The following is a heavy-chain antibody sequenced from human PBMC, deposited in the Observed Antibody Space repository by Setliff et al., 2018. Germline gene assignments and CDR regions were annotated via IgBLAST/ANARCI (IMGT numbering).Heavy chain of an antibody. CDR1: GYTFISYG. D-gene: IGHD3-3*01. V-gene: IGHV1-8*03. CDR3: ARGGGQIHYDFWSGYFSDPQPNYYYYYMDV. CDR2: MNPNSGNT. Sequence: ASVKVSCKASGYTFISYGINWVRQATGQGLEWMGWMNPNSGNTGYAQKFQGRVTITRNTSISTAYMELSSLRSEDTAVYYCARGGGQIHYDFWSGYFSDPQPNYYYYYMDVWGKGTTVTVSS. J-gene: IGHJ6*03.